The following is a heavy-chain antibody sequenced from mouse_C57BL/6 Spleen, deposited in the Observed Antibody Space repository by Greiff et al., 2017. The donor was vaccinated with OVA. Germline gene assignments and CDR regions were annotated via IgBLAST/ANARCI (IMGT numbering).Heavy chain of an antibody. J-gene: IGHJ4*01. D-gene: IGHD1-1*01. V-gene: IGHV1-82*01. CDR2: IYPGDGDT. Sequence: VQLVESGPELVKPGASVKISCKASGYAFSSSWMNWVKQRPGKGLEWIGRIYPGDGDTNYNGKFKGKATLTADKSSSTAYMQLSSLTSEDSAVYFCAREGTTVDYAMDYWGQGTSVTVSS. CDR1: GYAFSSSW. CDR3: AREGTTVDYAMDY.